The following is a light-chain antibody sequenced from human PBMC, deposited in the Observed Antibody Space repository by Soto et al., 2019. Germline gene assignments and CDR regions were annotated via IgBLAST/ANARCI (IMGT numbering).Light chain of an antibody. Sequence: QSALTQPPSASGSPGQSVAISCTGTSSDVGGYNYGSWYQLHPGKAPKLMIYEVNMRPSGVPDRFSGSKSGNTASLTVSGLRADDEADYYCSSYAGSNNYVFGTGTKLTVL. CDR3: SSYAGSNNYV. V-gene: IGLV2-8*01. CDR1: SSDVGGYNY. J-gene: IGLJ1*01. CDR2: EVN.